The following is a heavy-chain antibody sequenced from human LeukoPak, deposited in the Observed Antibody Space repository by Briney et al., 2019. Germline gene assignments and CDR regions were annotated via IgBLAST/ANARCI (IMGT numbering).Heavy chain of an antibody. V-gene: IGHV1-46*01. CDR2: INPSGGNT. Sequence: ASVKVSCKASGYTFTSYYMHWVRQAPGQGLEWMGIINPSGGNTGYAQKFQGRVTMTRNTSISTAYMELSSLRSEDTAVYYCARGQDGDYDYWGQGTLVTVSS. CDR1: GYTFTSYY. D-gene: IGHD4-17*01. J-gene: IGHJ4*02. CDR3: ARGQDGDYDY.